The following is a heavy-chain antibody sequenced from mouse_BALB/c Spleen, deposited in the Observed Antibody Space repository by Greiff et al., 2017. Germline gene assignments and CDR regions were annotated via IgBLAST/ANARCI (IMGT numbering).Heavy chain of an antibody. Sequence: VQLQQSGPELVKPGASMKISCKASGYSFTGYTMNWVKQSHGKNLEWIGLINPYNGGTSYNQKFKGKATLTVDKSSSTAYMELLSLTSEDSAVYYCARGGTTATIYYYAMDYWGQGTSVTVSS. V-gene: IGHV1-18*01. D-gene: IGHD1-2*01. CDR1: GYSFTGYT. CDR2: INPYNGGT. CDR3: ARGGTTATIYYYAMDY. J-gene: IGHJ4*01.